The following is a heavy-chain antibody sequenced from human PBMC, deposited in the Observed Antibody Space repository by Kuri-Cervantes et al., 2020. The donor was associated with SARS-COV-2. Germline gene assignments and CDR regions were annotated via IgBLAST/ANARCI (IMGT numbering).Heavy chain of an antibody. D-gene: IGHD4-17*01. V-gene: IGHV3-30*04. CDR3: ARRDRAVTTVDAFDI. J-gene: IGHJ3*02. Sequence: GGSLRLSCAASGFTFSTYAVHWVRQAPGKGLEWVAVISYDGRNKYNADSVKGRFTISRDNSKNTLYLQMNSLRAEDTAVYYCARRDRAVTTVDAFDIWGQGTMVTVSS. CDR1: GFTFSTYA. CDR2: ISYDGRNK.